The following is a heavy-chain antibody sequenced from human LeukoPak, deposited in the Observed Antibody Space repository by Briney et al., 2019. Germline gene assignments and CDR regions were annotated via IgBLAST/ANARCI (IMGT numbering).Heavy chain of an antibody. CDR3: ARDIDWGAFDA. Sequence: GSLRRSCAASGFTFSSYWMSWVRQAPGKGLEWVANIKQDGSEKYYVDSVKGLFTISRDNAKNSLYLQMNSLRAEDTALYYCARDIDWGAFDAWGQGTLVTVSS. V-gene: IGHV3-7*03. CDR2: IKQDGSEK. D-gene: IGHD3-9*01. CDR1: GFTFSSYW. J-gene: IGHJ5*02.